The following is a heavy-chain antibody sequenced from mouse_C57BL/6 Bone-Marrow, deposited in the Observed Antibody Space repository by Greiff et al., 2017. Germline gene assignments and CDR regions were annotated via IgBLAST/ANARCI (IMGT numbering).Heavy chain of an antibody. CDR2: ISSGGSYN. CDR1: GFTFSSYG. J-gene: IGHJ2*01. Sequence: EVQGVESGGDLVKPGGSLKLSCAASGFTFSSYGMSWVRQTPDKRLERVATISSGGSYNYYPDSVKGRFTIYSDNAKHTLYLQMSSLKSEDTAMYYCARQSLDYWGQGTTLTVSS. CDR3: ARQSLDY. V-gene: IGHV5-6*01.